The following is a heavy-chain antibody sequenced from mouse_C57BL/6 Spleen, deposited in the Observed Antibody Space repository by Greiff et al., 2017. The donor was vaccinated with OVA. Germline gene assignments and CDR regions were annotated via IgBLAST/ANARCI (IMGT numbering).Heavy chain of an antibody. CDR3: ARRIEGDYFDY. V-gene: IGHV1-69*01. CDR1: GYTFTSYW. CDR2: IDPSDSYT. J-gene: IGHJ2*01. Sequence: QVQLQQPGAELVMPGASVKLSCKASGYTFTSYWMHWVKQRPGQGLEWTGEIDPSDSYTNYNQKFKGKSTLTVDKSSSTAYMQLSSLTSEDSAVDYCARRIEGDYFDYWGQGTTLTVSS.